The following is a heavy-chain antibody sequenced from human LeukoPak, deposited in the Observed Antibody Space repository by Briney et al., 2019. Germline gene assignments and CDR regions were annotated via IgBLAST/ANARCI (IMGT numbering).Heavy chain of an antibody. D-gene: IGHD3-16*01. J-gene: IGHJ5*02. CDR2: IHTSGTT. Sequence: SETLSLTCTVSVGSMSSYYWSFIRQPAGKGLEWIGRIHTSGTTYYNPSLKSRVTLSVDTSRNQFSLRLTSVTAADTAVYYCARGDYYDGGGRNWFDPWGQGTLVTVSS. CDR1: VGSMSSYY. CDR3: ARGDYYDGGGRNWFDP. V-gene: IGHV4-4*07.